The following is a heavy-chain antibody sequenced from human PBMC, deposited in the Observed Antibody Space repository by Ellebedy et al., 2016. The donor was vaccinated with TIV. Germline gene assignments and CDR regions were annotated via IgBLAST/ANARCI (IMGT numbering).Heavy chain of an antibody. CDR2: ISSTSDYI. CDR3: ATEGGSSSGTYYIDY. D-gene: IGHD3-10*01. CDR1: GFSFTRFS. V-gene: IGHV3-21*01. Sequence: GESLKISCEASGFSFTRFSMNWVRQAPGKGLEWVASISSTSDYIYYADSLQGRFTVSRDNAKASLYLQMNSLGAEDTAIYYCATEGGSSSGTYYIDYWGQGTLVTVSS. J-gene: IGHJ4*02.